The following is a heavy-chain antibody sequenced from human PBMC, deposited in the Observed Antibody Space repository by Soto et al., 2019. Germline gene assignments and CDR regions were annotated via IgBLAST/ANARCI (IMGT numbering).Heavy chain of an antibody. CDR1: GGIFSTYA. Sequence: QVQLVQSGAEVKKPGSSVKVSCKASGGIFSTYAISWLRQAPGQGLECMGGIIPIFGTPNYAQRFQGRDTSTADESTSTAYMELSRLRSEDTDVYYCARDRDDYGSGNYYNRIDFWGQGTLVTVSS. J-gene: IGHJ4*02. CDR2: IIPIFGTP. V-gene: IGHV1-69*01. D-gene: IGHD3-10*01. CDR3: ARDRDDYGSGNYYNRIDF.